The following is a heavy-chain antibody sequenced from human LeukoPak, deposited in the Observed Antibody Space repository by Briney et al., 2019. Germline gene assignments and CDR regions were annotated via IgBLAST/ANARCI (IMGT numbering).Heavy chain of an antibody. CDR2: IIPIFGTA. J-gene: IGHJ4*02. Sequence: VASVKVSCKASGGTFSSYAISWVRQAPGQGLEWMGGIIPIFGTANYAQKFQGRATITADESTSTAYMELSSLRSEDTAVYYCARDGNTMIVVWGQGTLVTVSS. D-gene: IGHD3-22*01. CDR1: GGTFSSYA. V-gene: IGHV1-69*13. CDR3: ARDGNTMIVV.